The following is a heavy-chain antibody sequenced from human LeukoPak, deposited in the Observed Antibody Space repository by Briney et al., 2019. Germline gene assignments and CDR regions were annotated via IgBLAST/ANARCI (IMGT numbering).Heavy chain of an antibody. J-gene: IGHJ4*02. Sequence: ESGPTLVKPTQTLTLTCTFSGFSLSTSGVGVGWIRQPPGKALEWLALIYWDDDKRYSPSLKSRLTITKDTSKNQVVLTMTNMDPVDTATYYCAHRRGYYDSSGYWFDYWGQGTLVTVSS. D-gene: IGHD3-22*01. CDR3: AHRRGYYDSSGYWFDY. V-gene: IGHV2-5*02. CDR1: GFSLSTSGVG. CDR2: IYWDDDK.